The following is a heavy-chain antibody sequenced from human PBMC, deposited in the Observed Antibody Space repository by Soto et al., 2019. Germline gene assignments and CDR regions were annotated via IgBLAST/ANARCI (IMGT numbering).Heavy chain of an antibody. Sequence: EVQLVESGGGLVQPGGSLRLSCAASGFTFDDYVMHWVRQAPGKGLEWVSGISWNSRSIDYADSVKGRFTISRDNAKNSLYLQMNSLRAEDTAFYYCAKAGGSYLYYFDYWGQGTLVTVS. J-gene: IGHJ4*02. CDR1: GFTFDDYV. D-gene: IGHD1-26*01. CDR2: ISWNSRSI. V-gene: IGHV3-9*01. CDR3: AKAGGSYLYYFDY.